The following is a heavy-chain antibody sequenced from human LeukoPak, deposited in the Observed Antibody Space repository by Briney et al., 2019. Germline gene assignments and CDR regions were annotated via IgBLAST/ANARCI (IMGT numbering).Heavy chain of an antibody. J-gene: IGHJ4*02. V-gene: IGHV3-30*18. Sequence: GRSLRLSCAASGFSFRSYGMHWVRQAPGKGLEWVAIISYDGSNKYYADSVKGRFTISRDNSKNTLYLQMNSLRAEDTAVYYCAKVVLTMVRSDYYFDCWGQGTLVTVSS. CDR1: GFSFRSYG. D-gene: IGHD3-10*01. CDR2: ISYDGSNK. CDR3: AKVVLTMVRSDYYFDC.